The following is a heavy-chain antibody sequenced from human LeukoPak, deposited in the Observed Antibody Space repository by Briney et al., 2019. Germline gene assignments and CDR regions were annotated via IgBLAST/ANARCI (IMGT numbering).Heavy chain of an antibody. CDR2: INHSGST. CDR3: ARGLTYCGGDCYPDNWFDS. D-gene: IGHD2-21*02. Sequence: SETLSLTCAVYGGSFSGYYWSWIRQPPGKGLEWIGEINHSGSTNYNPSLKSRVTISVDTSKNQFSLKLSSVTAADTAVYYCARGLTYCGGDCYPDNWFDSWGQGTLVTVSS. J-gene: IGHJ5*01. CDR1: GGSFSGYY. V-gene: IGHV4-34*01.